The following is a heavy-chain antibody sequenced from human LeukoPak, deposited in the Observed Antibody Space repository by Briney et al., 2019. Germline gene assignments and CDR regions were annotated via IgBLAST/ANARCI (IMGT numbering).Heavy chain of an antibody. CDR1: GYTFTGYY. J-gene: IGHJ4*02. CDR3: ARDWTYYYGSGIDY. D-gene: IGHD3-10*01. V-gene: IGHV1-2*02. CDR2: INPNSGGT. Sequence: GASVKVSCKASGYTFTGYYMHWVRQAPGQGLEWMGWINPNSGGTNYAQKFQGRVTMTRDTSTSTAYMELSRLRSDDTAVYYCARDWTYYYGSGIDYWGQGTLATVSS.